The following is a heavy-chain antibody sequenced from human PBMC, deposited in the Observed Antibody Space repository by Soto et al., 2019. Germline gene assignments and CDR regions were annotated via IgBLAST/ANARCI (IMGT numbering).Heavy chain of an antibody. CDR3: ARQGIAPWFDP. Sequence: QVQLQESGPGLVKPSETLSLTCTVSGGSVSSGTSYWNWIRQPPGKGLEWIGYVYYTGSTNYNPSLKSRVTISVDTSKNQFSLRLSSVTAADTAVYYCARQGIAPWFDPWGQGTLVTVSS. V-gene: IGHV4-61*01. CDR1: GGSVSSGTSY. J-gene: IGHJ5*02. D-gene: IGHD6-13*01. CDR2: VYYTGST.